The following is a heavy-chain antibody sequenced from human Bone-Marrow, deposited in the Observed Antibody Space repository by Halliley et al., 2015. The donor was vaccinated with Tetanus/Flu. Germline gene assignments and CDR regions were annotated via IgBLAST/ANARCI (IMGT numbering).Heavy chain of an antibody. D-gene: IGHD5-18*01. CDR2: IYYRGHT. V-gene: IGHV4-59*01. Sequence: LRLSCTVSGGSISSYYWSWLRQPPGKGLEWIGNIYYRGHTKYTPSLKRRLPISVDASKTQFSLKLSSVTAADTAVYYCARRGYSYGYYYFDYWCQGTRVTVPS. CDR1: GGSISSYY. CDR3: ARRGYSYGYYYFDY. J-gene: IGHJ4*02.